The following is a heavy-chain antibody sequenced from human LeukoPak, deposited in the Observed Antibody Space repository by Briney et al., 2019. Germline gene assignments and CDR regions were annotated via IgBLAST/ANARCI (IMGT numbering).Heavy chain of an antibody. CDR3: AIGRGGQQLGDY. J-gene: IGHJ4*02. D-gene: IGHD6-13*01. Sequence: PGESLKISCKHSEYSFPNYCIGWVRQMPGKGLEWMGIIYPDDSDTRYSPSFQGQVTISADKSISTAYLQWSSLKASDTAMYYCAIGRGGQQLGDYWDQGTLVTVSS. CDR1: EYSFPNYC. CDR2: IYPDDSDT. V-gene: IGHV5-51*01.